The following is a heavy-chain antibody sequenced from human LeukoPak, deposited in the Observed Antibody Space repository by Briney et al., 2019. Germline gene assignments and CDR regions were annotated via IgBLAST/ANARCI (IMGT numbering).Heavy chain of an antibody. J-gene: IGHJ4*02. CDR1: EFTFSSYW. Sequence: GGSLRLSCAASEFTFSSYWMSWVRQAPGKGLEWVASIKQDGSEKCYVDSVKGRVTISRDNAKNSLYLQMNSLRAEDAAVYYCARVFGAGYSDYWGQGTLVTVSS. D-gene: IGHD4/OR15-4a*01. CDR3: ARVFGAGYSDY. CDR2: IKQDGSEK. V-gene: IGHV3-7*01.